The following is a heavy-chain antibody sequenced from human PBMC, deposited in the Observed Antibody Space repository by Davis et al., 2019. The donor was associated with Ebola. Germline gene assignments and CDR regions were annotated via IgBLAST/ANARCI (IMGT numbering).Heavy chain of an antibody. J-gene: IGHJ5*02. D-gene: IGHD2-2*01. CDR3: ARDRGVVPAANWFDP. CDR2: INHSGST. V-gene: IGHV4-34*01. CDR1: GGSFSGYY. Sequence: PSETLSLTCAVYGGSFSGYYWSWIRQPPGKGLEWIGEINHSGSTNYNPSLKSRVTISVDTSKNQFSLKLSSVTAADTAVYYCARDRGVVPAANWFDPWGQGTLVTVSS.